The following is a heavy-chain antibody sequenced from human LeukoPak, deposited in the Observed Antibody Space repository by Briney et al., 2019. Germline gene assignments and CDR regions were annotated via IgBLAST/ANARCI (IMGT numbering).Heavy chain of an antibody. J-gene: IGHJ4*02. D-gene: IGHD4-17*01. CDR1: GFTFSSYG. CDR3: AKGVTDYGDHLGY. V-gene: IGHV3-30*18. CDR2: ISYDGSNK. Sequence: GSLRLSCAASGFTFSSYGMHRVRQAPGKGLEWVAVISYDGSNKYYADSVKGRFTISRDNSKNTLYLQMNSLRAEDTAVYYCAKGVTDYGDHLGYWGQGTLVTVSS.